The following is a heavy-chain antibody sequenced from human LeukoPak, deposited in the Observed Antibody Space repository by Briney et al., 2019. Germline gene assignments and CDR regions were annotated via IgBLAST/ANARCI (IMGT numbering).Heavy chain of an antibody. CDR1: GFTFSSYG. V-gene: IGHV3-30*03. CDR3: ARDPYSGSYGDYYYYYMDV. D-gene: IGHD1-26*01. CDR2: ISYDYSNQ. Sequence: PGGSLRLYCAASGFTFSSYGLHWVRQAPGKGPDWLAAISYDYSNQSYADSVKGRFTISRDNSKNTLYLQMDSLRAEDTAVYYCARDPYSGSYGDYYYYYMDVWGKGTTVTISS. J-gene: IGHJ6*03.